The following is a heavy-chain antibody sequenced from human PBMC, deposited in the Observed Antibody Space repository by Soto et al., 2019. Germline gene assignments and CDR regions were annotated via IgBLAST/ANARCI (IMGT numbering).Heavy chain of an antibody. CDR2: INPKSGAT. D-gene: IGHD3-22*01. Sequence: QVQLVQSGAEVKKPGASVKVSCKASGYTFTDYYLHWVRQAPGQGLEWMGWINPKSGATHYSQKFQGWVTVTRGTSISTANMEVSRLTSDDTAVYYCARESSGYGGYYYYGMDVW. J-gene: IGHJ6*01. CDR3: ARESSGYGGYYYYGMDV. CDR1: GYTFTDYY. V-gene: IGHV1-2*04.